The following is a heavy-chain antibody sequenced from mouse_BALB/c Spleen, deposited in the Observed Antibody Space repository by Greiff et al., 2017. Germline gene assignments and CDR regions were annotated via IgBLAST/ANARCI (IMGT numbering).Heavy chain of an antibody. Sequence: EVQLQESGPGLVKPSQSLSLTCSVTGYSITSGYYWNWIRQFPGNKLEWMGYISYDGSNNYNPSLKNRISITRDTSKNQFFLKLNSVTTEDTATYYCARGEWSYYFDYWGQGTTLTVSS. CDR2: ISYDGSN. J-gene: IGHJ2*01. D-gene: IGHD1-1*02. V-gene: IGHV3-6*02. CDR1: GYSITSGYY. CDR3: ARGEWSYYFDY.